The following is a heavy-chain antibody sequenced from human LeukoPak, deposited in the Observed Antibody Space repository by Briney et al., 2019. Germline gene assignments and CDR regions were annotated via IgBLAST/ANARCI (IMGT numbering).Heavy chain of an antibody. Sequence: SETLSLTCSVSGGSVSSGTYYWSWIRQPPGKGLEWIGYIYHSGDSYYNPSLKSRVSMSIDTSKNQFYLKLSSVTAADTAVCYCAPYYSPVNFAYWGQGTLVTVSS. V-gene: IGHV4-61*01. D-gene: IGHD3-10*01. CDR1: GGSVSSGTYY. CDR2: IYHSGDS. J-gene: IGHJ4*02. CDR3: APYYSPVNFAY.